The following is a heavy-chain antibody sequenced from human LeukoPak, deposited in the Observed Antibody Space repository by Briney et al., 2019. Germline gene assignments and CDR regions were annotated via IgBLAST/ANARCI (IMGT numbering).Heavy chain of an antibody. CDR2: IRYDGSNK. Sequence: AGGSLRLSCAASGFTFSSYGMHWGRQAPGKGLEWVAFIRYDGSNKYYADSVKGRFTISRDNSKNTLYLQMNSLRAEDTAVYYCAKDRSGSYRYYYYYMDVWGKGTTVTVSS. J-gene: IGHJ6*03. CDR3: AKDRSGSYRYYYYYMDV. CDR1: GFTFSSYG. V-gene: IGHV3-30*02. D-gene: IGHD1-26*01.